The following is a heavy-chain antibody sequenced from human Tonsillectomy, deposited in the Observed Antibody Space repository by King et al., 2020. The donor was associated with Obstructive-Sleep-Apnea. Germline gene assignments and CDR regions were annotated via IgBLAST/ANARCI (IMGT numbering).Heavy chain of an antibody. CDR1: GGSVNTGGYY. J-gene: IGHJ4*02. CDR2: IYYSGST. V-gene: IGHV4-31*03. D-gene: IGHD4-23*01. Sequence: QLQESGPGLVKPSQTLSLTCTVSGGSVNTGGYYWTWVRQHPGKGLEWIGCIYYSGSTYYNPSLKSRVIISVDTSKNQFSLKLTSVTAADTAVYYCARGTYTVVTPFSLWVQGTLVTVSS. CDR3: ARGTYTVVTPFSL.